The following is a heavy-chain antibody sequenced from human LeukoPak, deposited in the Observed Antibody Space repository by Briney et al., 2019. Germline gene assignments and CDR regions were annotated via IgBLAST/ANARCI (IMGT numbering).Heavy chain of an antibody. CDR1: GFTFSSYG. V-gene: IGHV3-30*18. D-gene: IGHD4-23*01. J-gene: IGHJ3*02. CDR3: AKDQSRWRGGDAFDI. Sequence: GGSLRLSCAAYGFTFSSYGMHWVRQAPGKGLEWVAVISYDGSNKYYADSVKGRFTISRDNSKNTLYLQMNSLRAEDTAVYYCAKDQSRWRGGDAFDIWGQGTMVTVSS. CDR2: ISYDGSNK.